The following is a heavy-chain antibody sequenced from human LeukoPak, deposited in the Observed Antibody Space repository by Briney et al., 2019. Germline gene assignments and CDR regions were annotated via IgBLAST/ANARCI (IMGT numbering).Heavy chain of an antibody. CDR1: GFTFSDYY. J-gene: IGHJ4*02. CDR3: ARGTRRSSPFDY. V-gene: IGHV3-11*01. D-gene: IGHD6-6*01. CDR2: ISSSGSTI. Sequence: KPGGARRLHCAASGFTFSDYYMSWIRHAPGKGLEWVSYISSSGSTIYYADSVKGRFTISRDNAKNSLYLQMNSLRAEDTAVYYCARGTRRSSPFDYWGQGTLVTVSS.